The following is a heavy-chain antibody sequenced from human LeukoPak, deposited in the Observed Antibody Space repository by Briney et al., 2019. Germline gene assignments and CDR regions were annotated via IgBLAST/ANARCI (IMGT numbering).Heavy chain of an antibody. J-gene: IGHJ4*02. CDR1: GGSISSYY. CDR3: ARGPDFGHYFDY. Sequence: SEALSLTCTVSGGSISSYYWSWIRQPPGKGLEWIGDIYYSGSTNYNPSLKSRVTISVDTSKNQFSLKLSSVTAADTAVYYCARGPDFGHYFDYWGQGTLVTVSS. CDR2: IYYSGST. V-gene: IGHV4-59*01. D-gene: IGHD3-3*01.